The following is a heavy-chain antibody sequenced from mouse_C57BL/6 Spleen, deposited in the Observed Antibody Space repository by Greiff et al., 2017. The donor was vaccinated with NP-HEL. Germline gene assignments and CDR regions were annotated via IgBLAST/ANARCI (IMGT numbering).Heavy chain of an antibody. V-gene: IGHV2-4*01. J-gene: IGHJ2*01. D-gene: IGHD2-3*01. CDR1: GFSLTSYG. CDR2: IWSGGST. CDR3: AKTNDGYYFDY. Sequence: QVQLKESGPGLVQPSQSLSITCTVSGFSLTSYGVHWVRQPPGKGLEWLGVIWSGGSTDYNAAFISRLSISKDNSKSQVFCKMNSLQADDTAIYYCAKTNDGYYFDYWGQGTTLTVSS.